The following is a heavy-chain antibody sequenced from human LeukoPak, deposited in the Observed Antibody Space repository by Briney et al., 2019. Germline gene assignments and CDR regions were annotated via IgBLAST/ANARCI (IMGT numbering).Heavy chain of an antibody. J-gene: IGHJ3*02. CDR1: GFTFSGSA. Sequence: GGSLRLSCAASGFTFSGSAMHWVRQASGKGLEWVGRIRSKANSYATAYAASVKGRFTISRDDSKNTAYLQMNSLKAEDTAVYYCTSRMDGDAFDIWGQGTMVTVSS. V-gene: IGHV3-73*01. CDR2: IRSKANSYAT. CDR3: TSRMDGDAFDI. D-gene: IGHD2-15*01.